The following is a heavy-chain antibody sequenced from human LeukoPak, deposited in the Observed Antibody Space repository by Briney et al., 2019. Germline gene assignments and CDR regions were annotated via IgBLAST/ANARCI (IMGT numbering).Heavy chain of an antibody. CDR3: AKLWSSSRGAFDI. D-gene: IGHD2-2*01. V-gene: IGHV3-23*01. J-gene: IGHJ3*02. Sequence: GGSLRLSCAASGFTFSTYAMSWVRQAPGKGLEWVSGVTNNGGSTYYADSVEDRFTISRDNSKNTLYLQMNSLRAEDTAVYYCAKLWSSSRGAFDIWGQGTMVTVSS. CDR2: VTNNGGST. CDR1: GFTFSTYA.